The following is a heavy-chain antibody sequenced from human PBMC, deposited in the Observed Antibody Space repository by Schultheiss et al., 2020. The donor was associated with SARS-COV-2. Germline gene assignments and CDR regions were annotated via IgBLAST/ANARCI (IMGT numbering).Heavy chain of an antibody. CDR3: ARQVQLSNFDY. J-gene: IGHJ4*02. V-gene: IGHV3-66*04. Sequence: GGSLRLSCAASGFTVSSNYMSWVRQAPGKGLEWVSVIYSGGSTYYADSVKGRFTISRDNSKNTLYLQMNSLRAEDTAVYYCARQVQLSNFDYWGQGTLVTVSS. CDR1: GFTVSSNY. CDR2: IYSGGST. D-gene: IGHD5-18*01.